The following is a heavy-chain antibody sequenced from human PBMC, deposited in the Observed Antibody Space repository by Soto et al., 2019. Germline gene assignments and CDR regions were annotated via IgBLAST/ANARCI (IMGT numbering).Heavy chain of an antibody. D-gene: IGHD1-1*01. J-gene: IGHJ5*02. CDR2: INQDGSEK. CDR1: GFTFSNYW. Sequence: PGGSLRLSCAASGFTFSNYWMSWVRRAPGKGLEWVADINQDGSEKYYVDSVKGRFTISRDNADNSLYLHMDSLRVEDTAVYYCARDQSWHDLVWWFDPWGQGTLVTVSS. V-gene: IGHV3-7*03. CDR3: ARDQSWHDLVWWFDP.